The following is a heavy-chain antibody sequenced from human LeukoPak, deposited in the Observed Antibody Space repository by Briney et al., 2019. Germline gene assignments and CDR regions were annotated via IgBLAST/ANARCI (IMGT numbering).Heavy chain of an antibody. CDR3: ARWGYDSSGSYWDN. CDR1: GFSVSSNY. D-gene: IGHD3-22*01. CDR2: IYSVSDT. V-gene: IGHV3-53*01. Sequence: GGSLRLSCAASGFSVSSNYMSWVRQAPGKGLQWVSVIYSVSDTFYADSVKGRFTISRDNSKNTVSLQMNSLRADDTAVYYCARWGYDSSGSYWDNWGQGTLVTVSS. J-gene: IGHJ4*02.